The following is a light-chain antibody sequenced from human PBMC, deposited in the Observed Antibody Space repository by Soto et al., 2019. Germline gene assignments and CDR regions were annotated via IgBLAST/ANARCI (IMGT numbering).Light chain of an antibody. V-gene: IGKV1-16*02. CDR3: QQYHFYPLT. CDR2: AAS. CDR1: QGISNH. Sequence: DIQMTQSPSSLSASVGDRVTITCRASQGISNHLAWFQQKPGEAPKSLIYAASTLQNGVPPKFSGSGSGTDFTLTIDSLQPEDLATYYCQQYHFYPLTFAGGTKVE. J-gene: IGKJ4*01.